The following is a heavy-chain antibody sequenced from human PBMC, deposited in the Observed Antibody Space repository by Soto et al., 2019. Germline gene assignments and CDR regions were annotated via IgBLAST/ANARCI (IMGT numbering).Heavy chain of an antibody. J-gene: IGHJ6*02. D-gene: IGHD5-18*01. CDR1: GFTFSSYS. Sequence: EVQLVESGGGLVQPGGSLRLSCAASGFTFSSYSMNWVRQAPGKGLEWVSYISSSSSTIYYADSVKGRFTISRDNAKNSLYLQMNSLRDEDTAVYYCASLSSYGYSYGGFYYYYGMDVWGQGTTVTVSS. CDR3: ASLSSYGYSYGGFYYYYGMDV. CDR2: ISSSSSTI. V-gene: IGHV3-48*02.